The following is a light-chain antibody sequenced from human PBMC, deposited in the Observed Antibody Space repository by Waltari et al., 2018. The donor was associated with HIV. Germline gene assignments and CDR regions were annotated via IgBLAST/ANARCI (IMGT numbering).Light chain of an antibody. Sequence: QSALTQPASVSGSPGQSITFSCIGTSSDLGGYHYFPWYPQLPGKATKLLIYEVTSRPSGLSNRFSGSKSANTASLTSSGLQAEDEADYYCISYTKSGTYVFGTGTKVTV. CDR3: ISYTKSGTYV. J-gene: IGLJ1*01. CDR1: SSDLGGYHY. V-gene: IGLV2-14*03. CDR2: EVT.